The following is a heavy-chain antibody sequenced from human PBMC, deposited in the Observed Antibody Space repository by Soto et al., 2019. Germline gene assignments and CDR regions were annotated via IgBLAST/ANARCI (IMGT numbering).Heavy chain of an antibody. J-gene: IGHJ3*02. V-gene: IGHV3-30*18. CDR2: ISYDGSNK. Sequence: QVKLVESRGGVVQPGRSLRLSCAASGFTFSSYGMHWVRQAPGKGLEWVAVISYDGSNKYYADSVKGRFTISRDNSKNTLYLQMNSLRAEDTAVYYCAKGSLLRSHAFDIWGQGTMVTVSS. CDR3: AKGSLLRSHAFDI. CDR1: GFTFSSYG. D-gene: IGHD5-12*01.